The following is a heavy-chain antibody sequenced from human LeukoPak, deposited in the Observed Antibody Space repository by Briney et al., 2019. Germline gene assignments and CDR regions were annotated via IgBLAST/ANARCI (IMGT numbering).Heavy chain of an antibody. Sequence: GGSLRLSCAASGFTFSAYWMHWVRQAPGKGLVWVSHISTDGTTTNYADSVKGRFTISRDNAKDTLYLQLNSLRAEDTAIYYCARSLGYSSGGWGQGTLVTVSS. D-gene: IGHD2-15*01. CDR1: GFTFSAYW. V-gene: IGHV3-74*01. J-gene: IGHJ4*02. CDR3: ARSLGYSSGG. CDR2: ISTDGTTT.